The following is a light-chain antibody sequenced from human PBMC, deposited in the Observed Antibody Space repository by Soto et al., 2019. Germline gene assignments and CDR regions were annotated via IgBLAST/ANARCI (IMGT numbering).Light chain of an antibody. V-gene: IGLV2-11*01. CDR2: DVS. Sequence: QSALTQPRSVSGSPGQSVTISCTGTSSDVGGYNYVSWYQQHPGKAPKLMIYDVSKRPSGVPDRFSGSKSGNTASLTISGLQAVDEADYYCCSYALSYTYWVFGGGTQLTVL. J-gene: IGLJ3*02. CDR3: CSYALSYTYWV. CDR1: SSDVGGYNY.